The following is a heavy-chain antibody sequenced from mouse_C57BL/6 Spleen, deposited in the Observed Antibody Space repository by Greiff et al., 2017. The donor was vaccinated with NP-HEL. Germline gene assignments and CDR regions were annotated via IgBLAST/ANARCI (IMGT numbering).Heavy chain of an antibody. CDR2: ISSGSSTI. V-gene: IGHV5-17*01. D-gene: IGHD4-1*01. Sequence: DVKLVESGGGLVKPGGSLKLSCAASGFTFSDYGMHWVRQAPEKGLEWVAYISSGSSTIYYADTVKGRFTISRDNAKNTLFLQMTSLRSEDTAMYYCARELGRAFDYWGQGTTLTVSS. CDR1: GFTFSDYG. J-gene: IGHJ2*01. CDR3: ARELGRAFDY.